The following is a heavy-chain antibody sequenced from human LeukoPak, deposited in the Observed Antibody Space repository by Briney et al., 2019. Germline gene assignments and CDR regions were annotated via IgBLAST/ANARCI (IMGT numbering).Heavy chain of an antibody. V-gene: IGHV4-59*01. D-gene: IGHD5-24*01. CDR1: GGSISSYY. CDR3: ARAAREMATTPDFDY. J-gene: IGHJ4*02. Sequence: TSSETLSLTCTVSGGSISSYYWSWIRQPPGKGLEWIGYIYYSGSTNYNPSLKSRVTISVDTSKNQFSLKLSSVTAADTAVYYCARAAREMATTPDFDYWGQGTLVTVSS. CDR2: IYYSGST.